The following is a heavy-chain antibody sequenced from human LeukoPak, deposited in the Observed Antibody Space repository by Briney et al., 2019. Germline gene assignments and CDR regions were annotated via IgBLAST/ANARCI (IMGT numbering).Heavy chain of an antibody. V-gene: IGHV3-74*01. D-gene: IGHD7-27*01. J-gene: IGHJ6*03. CDR1: GFTFSTYW. Sequence: GGSLRLSCAASGFTFSTYWMHWVRQAPGKGLVWVSRINSDGSSTSYADSVKGRFTISRDNAKSTLYLQMNSLRAEDTAVYYCARLGRTYYYYYMDVWGKGTTVTISS. CDR2: INSDGSST. CDR3: ARLGRTYYYYYMDV.